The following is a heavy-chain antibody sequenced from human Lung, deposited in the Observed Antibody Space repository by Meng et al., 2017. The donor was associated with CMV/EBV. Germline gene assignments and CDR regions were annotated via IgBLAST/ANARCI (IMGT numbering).Heavy chain of an antibody. CDR3: ARDHYSSSWYPFFDS. J-gene: IGHJ4*02. V-gene: IGHV3-7*03. CDR1: GFTFSSYW. CDR2: IKQDGSEK. D-gene: IGHD6-13*01. Sequence: GEXXKISCAASGFTFSSYWMSWVRQAPGKGLEWVANIKQDGSEKYYVDSVKGRFTISRDNSKNTLYLQMNSLRAEDTAVYYCARDHYSSSWYPFFDSGDQGTRVTVS.